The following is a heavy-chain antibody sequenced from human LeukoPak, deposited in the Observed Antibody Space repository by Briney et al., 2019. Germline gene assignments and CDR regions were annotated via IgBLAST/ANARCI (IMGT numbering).Heavy chain of an antibody. D-gene: IGHD3-10*01. CDR2: ISCEGSNK. J-gene: IGHJ4*02. CDR1: GFTFSYYG. V-gene: IGHV3-30*18. CDR3: AKDLEVWFGESPVDY. Sequence: GGSLRLSCAASGFTFSYYGMHWVRQAPGKGLEWVAVISCEGSNKYYADSVKGRFTISRDNSKNTLYLQMNSLRFEDTAVYYCAKDLEVWFGESPVDYWGQGTLVTVSS.